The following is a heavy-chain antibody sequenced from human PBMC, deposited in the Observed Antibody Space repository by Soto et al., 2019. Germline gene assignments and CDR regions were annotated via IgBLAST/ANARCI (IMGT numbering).Heavy chain of an antibody. D-gene: IGHD3-10*01. J-gene: IGHJ6*03. Sequence: ASVKVSCKVSGYTLTELSMHWVRQAPGKGLEWMGGFDPEDGETIYAQKFQGRVTMTEDTSTDTAYMELSSLRSEDTAVYYCATWNGFAGPRYYYYYMDVWGKGTTVTVSS. V-gene: IGHV1-24*01. CDR3: ATWNGFAGPRYYYYYMDV. CDR2: FDPEDGET. CDR1: GYTLTELS.